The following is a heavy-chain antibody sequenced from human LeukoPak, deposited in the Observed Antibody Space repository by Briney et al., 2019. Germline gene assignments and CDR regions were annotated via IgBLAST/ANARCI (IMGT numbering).Heavy chain of an antibody. CDR2: INHSGST. J-gene: IGHJ4*02. D-gene: IGHD3-22*01. Sequence: SETLSLTCAVYGGSFSGYYWSWIRQPPGKGLGWIGEINHSGSTNYNPSLKSRVTISVDTSKNQFSLKLSSVTAADTAVYYCARGGLNPDYYDSSGYYHYWGQGTLVTVSS. CDR1: GGSFSGYY. V-gene: IGHV4-34*01. CDR3: ARGGLNPDYYDSSGYYHY.